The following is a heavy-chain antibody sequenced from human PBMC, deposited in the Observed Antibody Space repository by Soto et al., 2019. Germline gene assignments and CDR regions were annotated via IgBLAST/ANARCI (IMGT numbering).Heavy chain of an antibody. CDR1: GFPFSAYW. V-gene: IGHV3-74*03. CDR3: ARGYYGSEGTEYFQH. Sequence: EVQLVESGGGLVQPGGSLILSCTASGFPFSAYWMHWVRQAPGKGLVWISRSNSDASSTTYADSVKGRFTISRDNAENTMFLQMNSLWVDDTAVYYCARGYYGSEGTEYFQHWGRGTLVTVSS. CDR2: SNSDASST. J-gene: IGHJ1*01. D-gene: IGHD3-10*01.